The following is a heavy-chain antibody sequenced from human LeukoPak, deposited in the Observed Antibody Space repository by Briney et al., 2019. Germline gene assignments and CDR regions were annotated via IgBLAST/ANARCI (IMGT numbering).Heavy chain of an antibody. CDR1: GFTFSTYW. J-gene: IGHJ4*02. CDR2: INQDGSAS. Sequence: GGSLRLSCAASGFTFSTYWMSWVRQAPGKGLEWVANINQDGSASNYVDSAKGRFIVSRDNAKNSVFLQMSSLRAEDTAVYYCAIAAGWEQAYWGQGTLVTVSS. CDR3: AIAAGWEQAY. D-gene: IGHD1-26*01. V-gene: IGHV3-7*01.